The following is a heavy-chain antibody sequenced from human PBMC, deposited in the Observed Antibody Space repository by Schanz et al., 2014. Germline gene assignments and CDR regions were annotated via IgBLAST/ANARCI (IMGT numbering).Heavy chain of an antibody. Sequence: QVQLVQSGAEVKKPGSSVKVSCKASGGTFSTYTISWVRQAPGQGLEWMGRIIPILGIANYAQKFQGRVTITADKSTSTAYMDLSSLRPEDTAVYYCARGRTFDYWGQGTLVTVSS. V-gene: IGHV1-69*02. J-gene: IGHJ4*02. CDR2: IIPILGIA. CDR1: GGTFSTYT. CDR3: ARGRTFDY.